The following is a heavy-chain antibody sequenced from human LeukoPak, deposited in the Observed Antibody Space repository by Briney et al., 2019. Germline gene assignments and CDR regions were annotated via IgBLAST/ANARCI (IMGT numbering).Heavy chain of an antibody. Sequence: GGSLRLSCAASGFTFASYAMNWVRQASGKGLEWVSGISGSGGTPYYADSVKGRFTISRDNSKNTLYLQMNSLRAEDTAVYYCISMSYSSSWDYWGQGTLVTVSS. D-gene: IGHD6-13*01. J-gene: IGHJ4*02. CDR1: GFTFASYA. V-gene: IGHV3-23*01. CDR3: ISMSYSSSWDY. CDR2: ISGSGGTP.